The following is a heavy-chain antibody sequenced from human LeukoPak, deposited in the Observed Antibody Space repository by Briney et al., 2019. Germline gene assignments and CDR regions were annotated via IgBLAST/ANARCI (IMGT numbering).Heavy chain of an antibody. CDR1: GGSFSDYY. J-gene: IGHJ4*02. CDR3: ARAAYSGSYHSDY. Sequence: PSETLSLTCAVYGGSFSDYYWNWIRQPPGKGLEWIGEIIHSGSTKYNPSLKSRVTISVDTSKNQFSLKLSSVTAADTAVYYCARAAYSGSYHSDYWGQGTLVTVSS. D-gene: IGHD1-26*01. V-gene: IGHV4-34*12. CDR2: IIHSGST.